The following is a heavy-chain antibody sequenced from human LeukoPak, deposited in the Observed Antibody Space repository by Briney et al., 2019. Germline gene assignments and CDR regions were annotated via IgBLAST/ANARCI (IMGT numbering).Heavy chain of an antibody. J-gene: IGHJ4*02. Sequence: TSQTLSLTCTVSGGSISSGGYYWSWIRQHPGKGLEWIGYIYYSGSTYYNPSLKSRVTISVDTSKNQFSLKLSSVTAADTAVYYCARVARFGEFDYWGQGTLVTVSS. CDR1: GGSISSGGYY. D-gene: IGHD3-10*02. CDR2: IYYSGST. CDR3: ARVARFGEFDY. V-gene: IGHV4-31*03.